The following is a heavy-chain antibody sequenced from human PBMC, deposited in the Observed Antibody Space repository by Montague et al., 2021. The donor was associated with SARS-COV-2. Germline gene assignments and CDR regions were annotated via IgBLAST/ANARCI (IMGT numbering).Heavy chain of an antibody. V-gene: IGHV4-59*02. CDR2: IFYSGST. J-gene: IGHJ4*02. CDR1: GDSVNRNY. Sequence: SETLSLTCSVSGDSVNRNYWSWVRQPQGKGLEWLGYIFYSGSTYNHSLTSRVTMSLDTSKNHFSLNLISVTAAGTAVYYCAKASRGYGGDFDSWGQGTLVIVSS. CDR3: AKASRGYGGDFDS. D-gene: IGHD4-23*01.